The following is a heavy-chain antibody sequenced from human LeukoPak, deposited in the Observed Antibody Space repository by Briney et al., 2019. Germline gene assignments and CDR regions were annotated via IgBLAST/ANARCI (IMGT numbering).Heavy chain of an antibody. Sequence: QPGGSLRLSCSASGFTFSSYAMHWVRQAPGKGLEYVSAISSNGGSTYYADSVKGRFTISRDNSKNTLYLQMSSLRAEDTAVYYCARGSYGLGGYWDYYFDFWGQGTLVTVSS. V-gene: IGHV3-64D*09. CDR2: ISSNGGST. CDR1: GFTFSSYA. D-gene: IGHD3-10*01. J-gene: IGHJ4*02. CDR3: ARGSYGLGGYWDYYFDF.